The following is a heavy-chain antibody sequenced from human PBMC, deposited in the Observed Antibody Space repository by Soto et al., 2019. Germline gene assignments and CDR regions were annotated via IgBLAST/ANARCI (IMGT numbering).Heavy chain of an antibody. V-gene: IGHV1-69*05. Sequence: SVKVSCKASGGTFSSYAISWVRQAPGQGLEWMGGIIPIFGTANYAQKFQGRVTITRDTSASTAYMDPVDTATYYCARSIGSYGFDYWGQGTLVTVSS. J-gene: IGHJ4*02. CDR2: IIPIFGTA. CDR1: GGTFSSYA. D-gene: IGHD1-26*01. CDR3: ARSIGSYGFDY.